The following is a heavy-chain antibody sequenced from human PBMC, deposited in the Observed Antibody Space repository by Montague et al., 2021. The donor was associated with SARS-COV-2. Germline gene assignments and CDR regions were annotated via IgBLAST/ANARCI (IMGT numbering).Heavy chain of an antibody. CDR1: GFTFRSYW. CDR2: INSDGSST. D-gene: IGHD3-3*01. Sequence: SLRLSCAASGFTFRSYWMHWVRQAPGNGLVWVSRINSDGSSTGYADSVKGRFTTSRDNAKNTLYLQMNSLRAEDTAVYYCARSIGDFWSGYEDYYSAMGVWGQGTTVTVSS. J-gene: IGHJ6*02. CDR3: ARSIGDFWSGYEDYYSAMGV. V-gene: IGHV3-74*01.